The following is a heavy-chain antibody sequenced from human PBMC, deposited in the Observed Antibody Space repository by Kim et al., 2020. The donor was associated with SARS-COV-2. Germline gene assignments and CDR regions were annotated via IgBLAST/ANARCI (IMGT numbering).Heavy chain of an antibody. Sequence: GGSLRLSCAASGFTFSSYAMSLVRQAPGKGLEWVSGISGSGTTYYADSVKGRFSISRDNSKNTLYLQMNSLRAEDTAIYYCTKDRLERRPHFFDYWGQGT. J-gene: IGHJ4*02. CDR1: GFTFSSYA. D-gene: IGHD1-1*01. V-gene: IGHV3-23*01. CDR2: ISGSGTT. CDR3: TKDRLERRPHFFDY.